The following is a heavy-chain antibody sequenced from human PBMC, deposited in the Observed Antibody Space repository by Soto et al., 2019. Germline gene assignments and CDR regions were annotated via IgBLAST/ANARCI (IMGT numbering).Heavy chain of an antibody. CDR2: ISYDGSEK. Sequence: GGSLRLSCEASGFALSDYAMHWVRQAPGEGLEWVAIISYDGSEKKYADSVKGRFTISRDNSKDTVYLQMSSLTGNDTAVYYCARDLLAAYSHSGMIDYWGQGSLVTVSS. CDR3: ARDLLAAYSHSGMIDY. V-gene: IGHV3-30*14. D-gene: IGHD3-10*01. J-gene: IGHJ4*02. CDR1: GFALSDYA.